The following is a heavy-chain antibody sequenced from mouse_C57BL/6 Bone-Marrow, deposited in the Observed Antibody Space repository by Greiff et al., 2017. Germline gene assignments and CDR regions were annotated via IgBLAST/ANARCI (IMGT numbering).Heavy chain of an antibody. Sequence: EVQLQESGPELVKPGASVKISCKASGYSFTDYNMNWVKQSNGKSLEWIGVIKPNYGTTSYNQKFKGKATLTVDHSSSTAYMQLNSLTSEDSAVYYGARGYDYDYAMDYWGQGTSVTVSS. CDR3: ARGYDYDYAMDY. CDR2: IKPNYGTT. CDR1: GYSFTDYN. V-gene: IGHV1-39*01. D-gene: IGHD2-4*01. J-gene: IGHJ4*01.